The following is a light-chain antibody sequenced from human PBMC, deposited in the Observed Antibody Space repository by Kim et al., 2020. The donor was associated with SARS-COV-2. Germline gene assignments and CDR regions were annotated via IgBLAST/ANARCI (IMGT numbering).Light chain of an antibody. V-gene: IGLV2-14*03. CDR1: SSDVGGYNY. CDR2: DVT. Sequence: QSALTQPASVSGSPGQSITISCTGTSSDVGGYNYVSWYQQQYQQHPGKAPKLMIYDVTNRPSGVSNRFSGSKSGNTASLTISGLHAEDEADYYCTSYTSSSTWVFGGGTQLTVL. CDR3: TSYTSSSTWV. J-gene: IGLJ3*02.